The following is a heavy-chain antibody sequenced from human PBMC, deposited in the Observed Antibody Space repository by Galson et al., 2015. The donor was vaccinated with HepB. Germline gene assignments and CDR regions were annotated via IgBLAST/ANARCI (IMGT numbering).Heavy chain of an antibody. J-gene: IGHJ4*02. V-gene: IGHV6-1*01. CDR1: GDSVSSNSVG. D-gene: IGHD7-27*01. CDR3: AKSIHLGRGFDS. CDR2: TYYRSQWSN. Sequence: CAISGDSVSSNSVGWNWIRQSPSRGLEWLGRTYYRSQWSNDYAVSVKSRITIYADTSKNQVSLQLKSVTPEDTAVYYCAKSIHLGRGFDSWGQGTLVTVSS.